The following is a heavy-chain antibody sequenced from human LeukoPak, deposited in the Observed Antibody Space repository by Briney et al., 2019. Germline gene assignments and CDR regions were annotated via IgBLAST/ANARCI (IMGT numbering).Heavy chain of an antibody. D-gene: IGHD2-21*02. CDR1: GFTFTSYS. CDR2: ISSSRNTI. Sequence: PGGSLRLFCAASGFTFTSYSVNWVRQAPGKGLEWVSYISSSRNTIYYADSVKGRFTISRDNAKNSLFLQKNSLQGEDTSVYYCARAVTVVTRGGLVFDYWGQRTLVTVSS. J-gene: IGHJ4*02. V-gene: IGHV3-48*01. CDR3: ARAVTVVTRGGLVFDY.